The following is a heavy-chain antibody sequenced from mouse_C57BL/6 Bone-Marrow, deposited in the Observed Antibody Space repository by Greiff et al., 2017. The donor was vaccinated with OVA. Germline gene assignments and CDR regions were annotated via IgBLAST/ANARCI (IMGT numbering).Heavy chain of an antibody. CDR2: IYPRSGNT. V-gene: IGHV1-81*01. CDR1: GYTFTSYG. D-gene: IGHD2-1*01. Sequence: QVHVKQSGAELARPGASVKLSCKASGYTFTSYGISWVKQRTGQGLEWIGEIYPRSGNTYYNEKFKGKATLTADKSSSTAYMSLRSLTSADSAVYFCAISVSTAQYYFDYWGQGTTLTVSS. J-gene: IGHJ2*01. CDR3: AISVSTAQYYFDY.